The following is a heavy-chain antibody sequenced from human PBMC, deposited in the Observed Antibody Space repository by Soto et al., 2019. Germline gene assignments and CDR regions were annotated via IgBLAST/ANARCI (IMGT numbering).Heavy chain of an antibody. V-gene: IGHV3-30*18. CDR3: AKEDSWYYCNN. J-gene: IGHJ4*02. CDR2: ISSDGNNK. CDR1: GFVFSNYG. Sequence: QVQLVESGGGVVQPGRSLRLSCAASGFVFSNYGMHWVRQAPGKGLEWVAGISSDGNNKYYADSVKGRFTISRDNSKNTLFLQMNSLRADDTAVYYCAKEDSWYYCNNWGQGNLVTVSS. D-gene: IGHD1-1*01.